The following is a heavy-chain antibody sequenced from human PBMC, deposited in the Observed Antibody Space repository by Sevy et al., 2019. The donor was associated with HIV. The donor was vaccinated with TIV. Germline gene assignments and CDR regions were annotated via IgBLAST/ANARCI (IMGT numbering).Heavy chain of an antibody. CDR1: GYRFTSYW. CDR2: IYPDDSDT. CDR3: ARRSYDTNGYPPYFFDS. V-gene: IGHV5-51*01. J-gene: IGHJ4*02. Sequence: GESLKISCKASGYRFTSYWIGWVRQMPGKGLQWMGIIYPDDSDTRYSPSFQGQVIISADKSINTAYLQWSSLKASDTAMYFCARRSYDTNGYPPYFFDSWGQGTLVTVSS. D-gene: IGHD3-22*01.